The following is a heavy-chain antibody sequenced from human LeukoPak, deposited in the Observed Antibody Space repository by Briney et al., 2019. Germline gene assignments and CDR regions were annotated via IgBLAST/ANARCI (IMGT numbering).Heavy chain of an antibody. CDR1: GFTFSSYW. D-gene: IGHD2-21*02. Sequence: PGGSLRLSCAASGFTFSSYWMNWVRQAPGKGLVWVSRIASDGSSTTYADSVKGRFSISRDNAKNTLYLQMNSLRVEDTAVYYCARGHCGGDCYSEGDWFDPWGQGTLVTVSS. V-gene: IGHV3-74*01. CDR3: ARGHCGGDCYSEGDWFDP. CDR2: IASDGSST. J-gene: IGHJ5*02.